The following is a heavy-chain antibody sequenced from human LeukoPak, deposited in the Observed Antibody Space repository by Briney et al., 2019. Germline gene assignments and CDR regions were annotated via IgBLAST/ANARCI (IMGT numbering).Heavy chain of an antibody. CDR3: ARSKAKTSRTARRRLSDYYYHMDV. D-gene: IGHD2-15*01. Sequence: GGSLRLSCAASGFTFSSYGMHWVRQAPGKGLEWVAFIRYDGSNKYYADSVKGRFTISRDNSKNTLYLQMNSLRAEDTAVYYCARSKAKTSRTARRRLSDYYYHMDVWGKGTTVTVSS. V-gene: IGHV3-30*02. CDR2: IRYDGSNK. J-gene: IGHJ6*03. CDR1: GFTFSSYG.